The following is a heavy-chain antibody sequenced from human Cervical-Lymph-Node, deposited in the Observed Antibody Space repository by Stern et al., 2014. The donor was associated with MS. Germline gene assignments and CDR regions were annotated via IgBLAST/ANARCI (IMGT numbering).Heavy chain of an antibody. V-gene: IGHV3-21*01. CDR3: ARDSHYYGMNV. CDR2: ISSRSTYK. Sequence: EVQLVESGGGLVKPGGSLRLSCAASGFAFNTYTMTWVRQAPGKGLEWVSSISSRSTYKYYSDSIKARFTISRDNAKNSLYLQMNSLRAEDTAVYYCARDSHYYGMNVWGQGTTVTVSS. CDR1: GFAFNTYT. J-gene: IGHJ6*02.